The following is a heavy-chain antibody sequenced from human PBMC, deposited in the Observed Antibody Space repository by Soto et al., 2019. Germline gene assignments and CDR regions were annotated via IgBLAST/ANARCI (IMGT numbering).Heavy chain of an antibody. CDR2: INPSVGST. Sequence: SVKVSFKASRYTLTNLYIHWLRQAPVQGLEWMGIINPSVGSTTYPQKFQGRVTMTRDTSTSTVHMELITLGSEDTAVYCCARSQVSRPLDVWGPGTKVTLYS. J-gene: IGHJ6*02. V-gene: IGHV1-46*01. CDR1: RYTLTNLY. CDR3: ARSQVSRPLDV.